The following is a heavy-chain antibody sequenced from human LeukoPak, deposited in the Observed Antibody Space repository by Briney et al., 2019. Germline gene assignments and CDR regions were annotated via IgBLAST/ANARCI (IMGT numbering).Heavy chain of an antibody. CDR2: IIPIFGTA. Sequence: SVKVSCTASVHTFCIYATTWLRQSPGQGLEWMGGIIPIFGTANYAQKFQGRVTITADESTSTAYMELSSLRSEDTAVYYCASKKNYGTSTFCPYNRPDPWGQGTLVTVSS. J-gene: IGHJ5*02. CDR1: VHTFCIYA. D-gene: IGHD2-2*01. CDR3: ASKKNYGTSTFCPYNRPDP. V-gene: IGHV1-69*01.